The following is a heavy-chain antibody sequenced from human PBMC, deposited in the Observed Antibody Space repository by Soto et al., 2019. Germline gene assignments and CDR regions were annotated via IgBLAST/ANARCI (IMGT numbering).Heavy chain of an antibody. D-gene: IGHD3-3*01. V-gene: IGHV2-5*02. CDR3: ARFLWSDTSLYYFDY. CDR1: GFSLTGSGVG. J-gene: IGHJ4*02. CDR2: IYWDDDK. Sequence: QITLKESGPTLVKPTQTLTLTCTFSGFSLTGSGVGVGWIRQPPGKALEWLALIYWDDDKRYSPSLKSRLTSAKDTSKNQVALTATNMDPVDTATYYCARFLWSDTSLYYFDYWGQGTLVTVSS.